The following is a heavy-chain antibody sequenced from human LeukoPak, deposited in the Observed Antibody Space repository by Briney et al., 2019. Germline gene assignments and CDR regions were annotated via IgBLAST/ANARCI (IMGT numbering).Heavy chain of an antibody. V-gene: IGHV2-5*01. D-gene: IGHD4-23*01. Sequence: SGPTLVNPTQTPTLTCTFSGFSLTTTGVGVGWVRQSPGKALEWLTTIYWNNDKRYSPSLKSRLTITKDTSKNQVVLTMTNMDPVDTATYYCAQYPDYGGDYDAFDIWGQGTMVTVSS. CDR2: IYWNNDK. J-gene: IGHJ3*02. CDR3: AQYPDYGGDYDAFDI. CDR1: GFSLTTTGVG.